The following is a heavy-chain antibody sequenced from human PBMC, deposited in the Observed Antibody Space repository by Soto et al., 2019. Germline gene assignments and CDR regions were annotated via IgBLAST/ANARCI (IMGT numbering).Heavy chain of an antibody. CDR2: ISYTGSA. V-gene: IGHV4-59*12. CDR3: ARDRSTMIVVDAFDI. Sequence: SETLSLTCTVSGGSINYSYWTWIRQPPGKGLEWIGYISYTGSANYNASLKSRLTISVDTSKNQFSLKLSSVTAADTAVYYCARDRSTMIVVDAFDIWGQGTMVTVSS. J-gene: IGHJ3*02. D-gene: IGHD3-22*01. CDR1: GGSINYSY.